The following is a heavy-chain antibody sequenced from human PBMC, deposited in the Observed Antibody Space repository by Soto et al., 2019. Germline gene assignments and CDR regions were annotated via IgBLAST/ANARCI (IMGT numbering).Heavy chain of an antibody. D-gene: IGHD2-15*01. V-gene: IGHV3-74*01. CDR1: GFTFSNFW. CDR3: VRDDGGLGMDY. J-gene: IGHJ4*02. Sequence: EVQLVESGGGLVQPGGSLRLSCAASGFTFSNFWMHWVRQDPGKGLVWVSHINSDGSDSTHADSVKGRFTISRDNAKNTLYLQMNSLRAEDTAVYLCVRDDGGLGMDYWGLGTLVTVSS. CDR2: INSDGSDS.